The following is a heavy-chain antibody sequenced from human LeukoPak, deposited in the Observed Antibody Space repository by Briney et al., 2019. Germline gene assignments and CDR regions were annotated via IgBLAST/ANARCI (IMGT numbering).Heavy chain of an antibody. CDR1: GSTFTSYG. CDR3: ARDFHSLNYCSGGSCYELGY. Sequence: ASVKVSCKASGSTFTSYGISWMRQAPAPGLEWMGWISAYNGNTNYAQKLQGRVTMTTDTSTSTAYMELRSLISDDTAVYYCARDFHSLNYCSGGSCYELGYWGQGTLVTVSS. D-gene: IGHD2-15*01. CDR2: ISAYNGNT. J-gene: IGHJ4*02. V-gene: IGHV1-18*01.